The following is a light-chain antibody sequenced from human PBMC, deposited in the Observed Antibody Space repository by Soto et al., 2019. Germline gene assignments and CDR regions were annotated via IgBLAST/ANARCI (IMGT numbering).Light chain of an antibody. V-gene: IGKV3-20*01. CDR3: QQYGDSPRFT. J-gene: IGKJ3*01. CDR1: QSVSSKY. Sequence: EIVLTQSPGTLSLSPGERATLACRASQSVSSKYLAWYQQKPGQAPSLLIYGASNRATGIPDRFSGSGSGTAFTLTISRLEPEDFAVYYCQQYGDSPRFTFGPGTKVDI. CDR2: GAS.